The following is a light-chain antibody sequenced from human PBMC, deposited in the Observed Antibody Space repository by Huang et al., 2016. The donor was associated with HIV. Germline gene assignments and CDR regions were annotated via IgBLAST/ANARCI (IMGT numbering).Light chain of an antibody. J-gene: IGKJ1*01. CDR2: EAS. Sequence: DIQMTQSSATLSASVGDRVTITCRASQSIGTWLAWYQQKPGKAPNLLIYEASTLESGVPSRCSGGGSETEFTLTINSLQPDDFATYYCQHYNSFPWTFGQGTKVEV. CDR1: QSIGTW. V-gene: IGKV1-5*03. CDR3: QHYNSFPWT.